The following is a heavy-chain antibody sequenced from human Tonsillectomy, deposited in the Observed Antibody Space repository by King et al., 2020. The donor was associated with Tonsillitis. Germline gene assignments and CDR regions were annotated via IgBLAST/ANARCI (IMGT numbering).Heavy chain of an antibody. CDR1: GGTFSSYA. D-gene: IGHD3-10*01. CDR2: IIPIFGTA. CDR3: ASRPGIGRRVVRGVYGMDV. V-gene: IGHV1-69*01. Sequence: QLVQSGAEVKKPGSSVKVSCKASGGTFSSYAISWVRQTPGQGLEWMGGIIPIFGTANYAQKFQGRVTITWDESTSTAYMELSSLRSEDTAVDYCASRPGIGRRVVRGVYGMDVWGQGTTVTVSS. J-gene: IGHJ6*02.